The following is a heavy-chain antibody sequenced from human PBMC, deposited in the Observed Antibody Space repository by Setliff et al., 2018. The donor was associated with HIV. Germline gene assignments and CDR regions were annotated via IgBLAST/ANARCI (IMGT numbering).Heavy chain of an antibody. CDR1: GFSFGSFS. CDR2: INSGSNYI. J-gene: IGHJ5*02. D-gene: IGHD2-8*01. CDR3: VKSNANWFDL. V-gene: IGHV3-21*01. Sequence: GGSLRLSCSGSGFSFGSFSLHWVRQAPGKGLEWISSINSGSNYIYYTDSVKGRFIISRDNAKKSLFLQMSSLRAEDTAVYYCVKSNANWFDLWGQGTLVTVSS.